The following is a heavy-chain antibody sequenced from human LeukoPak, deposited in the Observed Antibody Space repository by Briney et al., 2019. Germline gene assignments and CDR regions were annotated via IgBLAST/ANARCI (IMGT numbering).Heavy chain of an antibody. J-gene: IGHJ4*02. V-gene: IGHV1-18*01. CDR2: ISAYNGNT. CDR1: GYTFSSYG. CDR3: ASGAYYLDF. D-gene: IGHD1-26*01. Sequence: GASVKVSCKASGYTFSSYGITWVRQAPGQGLEWMGWISAYNGNTHYAQKVQGRVTMTTDTSTSTAYMELRSLRSDDTAVYYCASGAYYLDFWGQGTLVTVSS.